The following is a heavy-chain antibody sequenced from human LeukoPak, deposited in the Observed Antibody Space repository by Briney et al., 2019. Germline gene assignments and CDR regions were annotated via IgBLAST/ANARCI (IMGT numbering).Heavy chain of an antibody. Sequence: AEYLRLSCEVSRSTFSTYVIAWFRQTPKNGLEWVSVISSPADTIYYADFVRGRSTISRDNSKYTLYLHLNSLRVDDTAVYYGARAPSHRGFDYWGQGTLVTVSS. V-gene: IGHV3-23*01. CDR1: RSTFSTYV. CDR3: ARAPSHRGFDY. CDR2: ISSPADTI. J-gene: IGHJ4*02.